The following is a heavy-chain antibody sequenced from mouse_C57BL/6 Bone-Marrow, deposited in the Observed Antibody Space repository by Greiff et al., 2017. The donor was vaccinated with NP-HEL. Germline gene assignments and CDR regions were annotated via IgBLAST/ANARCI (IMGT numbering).Heavy chain of an antibody. CDR1: GFSLTSYG. Sequence: VMLVESGPGLVQPSQSLSITCTVSGFSLTSYGVHWVRQSPGKGLEWLGVIWRGGSTDYNAAFMSRLSITKDNSKSQVFFKRNSLQADDTAIYYCASLTTVVATEAYWGQGTLVTVSA. J-gene: IGHJ3*01. CDR2: IWRGGST. CDR3: ASLTTVVATEAY. D-gene: IGHD1-1*01. V-gene: IGHV2-5*01.